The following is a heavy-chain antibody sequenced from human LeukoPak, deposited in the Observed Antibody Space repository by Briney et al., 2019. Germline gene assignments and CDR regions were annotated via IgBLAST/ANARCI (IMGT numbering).Heavy chain of an antibody. V-gene: IGHV1-8*02. CDR2: MNPNSGNT. J-gene: IGHJ4*02. CDR1: GYTFTSYD. CDR3: AREAYSYGYEEPRGFDY. Sequence: GASVKVSCKASGYTFTSYDINWVRQATGQGLEWMGWMNPNSGNTGYAQKFQGRVTMTRNTSISTAYVELSSLRSEDTAVYYCAREAYSYGYEEPRGFDYWGQGTLVTVSS. D-gene: IGHD5-18*01.